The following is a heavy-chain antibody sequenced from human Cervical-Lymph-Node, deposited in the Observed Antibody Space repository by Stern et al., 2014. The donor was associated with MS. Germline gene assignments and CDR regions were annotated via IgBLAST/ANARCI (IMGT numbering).Heavy chain of an antibody. V-gene: IGHV3-30*18. Sequence: VQLEESGGGVVQPGRSLRLSCAASGFSFSSSGMHWVRQAPGKGPEWVAIISYDGSNKYYVDSVKGRFTISRDNAWNTVHLQMNSLRPEDSAVYYCAKAGSSAGTEYYFEYWGQGALVTVSS. J-gene: IGHJ4*02. CDR1: GFSFSSSG. D-gene: IGHD6-13*01. CDR2: ISYDGSNK. CDR3: AKAGSSAGTEYYFEY.